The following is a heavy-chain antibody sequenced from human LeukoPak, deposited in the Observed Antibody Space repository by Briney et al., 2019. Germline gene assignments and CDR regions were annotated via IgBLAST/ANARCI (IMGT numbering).Heavy chain of an antibody. V-gene: IGHV3-30*02. Sequence: GGSLRLSCGASGFTFSNYGMLWVRQAPGKGLEWVAFIRYDGNNKLYADSMKGRFTISRDNSKNTLYLHINSLRAEDTAVYYCAKEGSEGSIYYYYMDVWGKGTTVTISS. CDR3: AKEGSEGSIYYYYMDV. CDR1: GFTFSNYG. J-gene: IGHJ6*03. CDR2: IRYDGNNK. D-gene: IGHD3-10*01.